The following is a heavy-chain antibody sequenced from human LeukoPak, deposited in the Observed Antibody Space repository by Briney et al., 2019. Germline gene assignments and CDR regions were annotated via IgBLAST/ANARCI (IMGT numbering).Heavy chain of an antibody. Sequence: ASVKLSCTASGYTFTSYGINWVRQAPGQGLEWMVWISAYNSNTNYAQKLQGRVTMTTDTSTSTACMERRSLRSDDTAVYDCAIVLTIVTTPCFDYWGQGTLVTVSS. CDR3: AIVLTIVTTPCFDY. D-gene: IGHD4-11*01. CDR1: GYTFTSYG. V-gene: IGHV1-18*01. CDR2: ISAYNSNT. J-gene: IGHJ4*02.